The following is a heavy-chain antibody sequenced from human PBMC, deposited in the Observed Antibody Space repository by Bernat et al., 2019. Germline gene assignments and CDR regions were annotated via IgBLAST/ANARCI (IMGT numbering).Heavy chain of an antibody. CDR3: AGGLCENCNKYNWLDP. Sequence: QVQLVQSGSELKKPGASVKVSCKASGYTFTTYAINWVRLAPGQGLEWLGWINTNTGNPTYVQGFTGRFVFSLDTSVSTAYLQNSSLKPEDNALYYCAGGLCENCNKYNWLDPWGQRTLVTGSS. D-gene: IGHD1/OR15-1a*01. V-gene: IGHV7-4-1*02. J-gene: IGHJ5*02. CDR1: GYTFTTYA. CDR2: INTNTGNP.